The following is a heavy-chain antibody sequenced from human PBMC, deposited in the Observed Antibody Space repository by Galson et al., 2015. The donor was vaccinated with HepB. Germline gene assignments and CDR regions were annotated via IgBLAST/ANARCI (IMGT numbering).Heavy chain of an antibody. CDR3: ARGSLILQDAFDI. CDR2: IYSGGSS. V-gene: IGHV3-53*04. CDR1: GFPVSDNY. Sequence: SLRLSCAASGFPVSDNYMNWVRQAPGKGLEWVSVIYSGGSSYYADSVKGRFTISRHNSKSTLYLQVNSLTAEDTAIYYCARGSLILQDAFDIWGQGTMVTVSS. J-gene: IGHJ3*02. D-gene: IGHD2-15*01.